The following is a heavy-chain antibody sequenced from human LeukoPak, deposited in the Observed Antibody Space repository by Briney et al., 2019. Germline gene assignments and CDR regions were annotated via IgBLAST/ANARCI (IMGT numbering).Heavy chain of an antibody. Sequence: GGSLRLSCAASGFTFNTYTMNWVRQAPGKGLEWVGRIKPKTDGETTEYAAPVKDRFSISRDDSKSMMYLQMNSLKTEDTAVYYCITPLPYSAQGGQGTLVTVSS. CDR3: ITPLPYSAQ. V-gene: IGHV3-15*07. D-gene: IGHD2-21*01. CDR2: IKPKTDGETT. J-gene: IGHJ4*02. CDR1: GFTFNTYT.